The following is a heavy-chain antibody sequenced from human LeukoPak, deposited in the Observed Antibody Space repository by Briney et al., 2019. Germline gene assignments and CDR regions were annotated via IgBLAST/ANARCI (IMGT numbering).Heavy chain of an antibody. CDR2: ICNSGST. J-gene: IGHJ5*02. D-gene: IGHD2-2*01. V-gene: IGHV4-30-4*08. Sequence: SQTLSLTCSVSGGSISSGDYYWSWIRQPPGQGLECIGYICNSGSTFHYNPSLKRRVTISVDTSKNQFSLRLSSVTAADTAVYYCASTNCSSARCYGANWFDPWGQGTLVTVSS. CDR1: GGSISSGDYY. CDR3: ASTNCSSARCYGANWFDP.